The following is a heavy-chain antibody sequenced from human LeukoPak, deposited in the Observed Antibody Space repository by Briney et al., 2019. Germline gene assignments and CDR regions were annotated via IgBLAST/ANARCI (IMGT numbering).Heavy chain of an antibody. CDR1: GFSFNSYA. CDR3: ANQPGLYDSGWSWTYHFFGVDV. V-gene: IGHV3-23*01. D-gene: IGHD6-19*01. J-gene: IGHJ6*02. Sequence: GGSLRLSCAASGFSFNSYAMSWVRQAPGKGLEWVSAVSGRGERTYYADFVQGRFSISRDNSKDTVYLQMNSLRAGDTAIYYCANQPGLYDSGWSWTYHFFGVDVWGQGATVTVSS. CDR2: VSGRGERT.